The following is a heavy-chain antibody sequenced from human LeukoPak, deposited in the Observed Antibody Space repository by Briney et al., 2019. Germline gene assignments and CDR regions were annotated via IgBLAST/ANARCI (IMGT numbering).Heavy chain of an antibody. CDR1: GYTFTSYG. V-gene: IGHV1-2*02. CDR2: IDPGSGGT. Sequence: ASVKVSCKSSGYTFTSYGISWVRQAPGQGLEWMGWIDPGSGGTNYVEKFQGRVTMTRDTSISTAYMELSRLRSDDTAVYYCARGLSPYTYDSTGYYPLGYWGQGTLVTVSS. CDR3: ARGLSPYTYDSTGYYPLGY. J-gene: IGHJ4*02. D-gene: IGHD3-22*01.